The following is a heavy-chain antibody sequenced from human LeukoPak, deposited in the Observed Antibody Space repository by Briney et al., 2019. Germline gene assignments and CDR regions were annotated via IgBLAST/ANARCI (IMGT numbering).Heavy chain of an antibody. CDR1: GFTFSSYA. CDR2: ISGSGGST. CDR3: ARGRSQWLVRVSDH. J-gene: IGHJ4*02. Sequence: GGSLRLSCAASGFTFSSYAMSWVRQAPGKGLEWVSAISGSGGSTYYADFVKGRFTISRDNSKNTLYLQMNSLRAEDTAVYYCARGRSQWLVRVSDHWGQGTLVTVSS. V-gene: IGHV3-23*01. D-gene: IGHD6-19*01.